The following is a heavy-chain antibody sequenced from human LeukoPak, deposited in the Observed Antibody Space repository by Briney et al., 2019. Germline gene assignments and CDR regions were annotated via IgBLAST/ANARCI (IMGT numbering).Heavy chain of an antibody. CDR3: AAVGSSIY. CDR2: IYTGGTT. D-gene: IGHD2-2*01. Sequence: GGSLRLSCAVSGLTVSSNYMTWVRQPPGKGLEWVSVIYTGGTTYYADSVKDRFTTSRDNSKNTLFLQMNSLRAEDTAVYYCAAVGSSIYWGQGTLVTVSS. CDR1: GLTVSSNY. V-gene: IGHV3-53*01. J-gene: IGHJ4*02.